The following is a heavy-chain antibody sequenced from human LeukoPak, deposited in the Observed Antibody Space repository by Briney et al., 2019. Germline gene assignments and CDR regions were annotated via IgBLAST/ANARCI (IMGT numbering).Heavy chain of an antibody. Sequence: SETQSLTCTVSGYSISSGYYWGWIRQPPGKGLEWIGSIYHSGSTYYNPSLKSRVTISVDTSKNQFSLKLSSVTAADTAVYYCARAYGDYLYYYYYYMDVWGKGTTVTVSS. CDR2: IYHSGST. D-gene: IGHD4-17*01. V-gene: IGHV4-38-2*02. CDR3: ARAYGDYLYYYYYYMDV. CDR1: GYSISSGYY. J-gene: IGHJ6*03.